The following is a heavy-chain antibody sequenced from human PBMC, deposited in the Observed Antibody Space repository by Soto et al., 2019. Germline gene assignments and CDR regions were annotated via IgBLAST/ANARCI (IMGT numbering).Heavy chain of an antibody. CDR1: NAPVGSSTYT. CDR3: ARKMPTMIVVVIQNWFDP. Sequence: SETLSLTCTVSNAPVGSSTYTWGWIRQPPGKGLEWIGSIYNSGRTYYNPSLNSRVTVSVDTPKNQFSLKLSSVTAADTAVYYCARKMPTMIVVVIQNWFDPWGQGTLVTVSS. J-gene: IGHJ5*02. D-gene: IGHD3-22*01. V-gene: IGHV4-39*01. CDR2: IYNSGRT.